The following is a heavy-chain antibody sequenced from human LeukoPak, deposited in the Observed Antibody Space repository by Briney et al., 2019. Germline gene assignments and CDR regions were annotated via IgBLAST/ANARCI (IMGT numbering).Heavy chain of an antibody. J-gene: IGHJ5*02. D-gene: IGHD3-22*01. CDR3: ARDSQLAYYDSSGYPNWFDP. CDR1: GYTFTGYY. Sequence: ASVKVSCKASGYTFTGYYMHWVRQAPGQGLEWMGWTNPNSGGTNYAQKFQGRVTMTRDTSISTAYMELSRLRSDDTAVYYCARDSQLAYYDSSGYPNWFDPWGQGTLVTVSS. CDR2: TNPNSGGT. V-gene: IGHV1-2*02.